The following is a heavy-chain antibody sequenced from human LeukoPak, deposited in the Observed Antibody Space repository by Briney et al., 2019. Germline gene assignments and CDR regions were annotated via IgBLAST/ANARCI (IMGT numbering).Heavy chain of an antibody. V-gene: IGHV3-74*01. Sequence: PGGSLRLSCAASGFTFSTYWMHWFRKAPGQRLVWVSRIKSDGSTNYADSVKGRFTISRDNAKNTVSLQMNSLRAEDTGVYYCARAPSEIGGYYPEYFRHWGQGTLVTVSS. CDR2: IKSDGST. CDR3: ARAPSEIGGYYPEYFRH. D-gene: IGHD3-22*01. CDR1: GFTFSTYW. J-gene: IGHJ1*01.